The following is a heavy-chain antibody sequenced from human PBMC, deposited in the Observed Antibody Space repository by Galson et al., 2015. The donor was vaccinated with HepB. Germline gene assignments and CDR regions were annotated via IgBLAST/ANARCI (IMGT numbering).Heavy chain of an antibody. D-gene: IGHD3-16*01. Sequence: SVKVSCKASGGTFSSYAISWVRQAPGQGLEWMGGIIPIFGTANYAQKFQGRVTITADESTSTAYMELSSLRSEDTAVYYCARVPEGEDYGMDVWGQGTTVTVSS. J-gene: IGHJ6*02. CDR2: IIPIFGTA. V-gene: IGHV1-69*13. CDR3: ARVPEGEDYGMDV. CDR1: GGTFSSYA.